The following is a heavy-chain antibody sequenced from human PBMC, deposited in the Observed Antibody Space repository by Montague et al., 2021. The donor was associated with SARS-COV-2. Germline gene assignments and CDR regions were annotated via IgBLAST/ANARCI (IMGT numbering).Heavy chain of an antibody. D-gene: IGHD6-19*01. Sequence: VKPTQTLTLTCTFSGFSLSTSGVGVGWIRQPPGKALEWLALIYWGDDKRYSPSLKSRLTITKDTSKNQVVLTMTNMDPVDTATYYCAHRQGRQWLAGGYFDYWGQGTLVTVSS. CDR2: IYWGDDK. CDR1: GFSLSTSGVG. J-gene: IGHJ4*02. CDR3: AHRQGRQWLAGGYFDY. V-gene: IGHV2-5*02.